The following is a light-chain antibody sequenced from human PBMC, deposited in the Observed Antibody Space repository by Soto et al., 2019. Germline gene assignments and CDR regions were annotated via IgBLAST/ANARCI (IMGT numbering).Light chain of an antibody. CDR1: SSDVGAYNF. Sequence: QSVLTQPASVSGSPGQSITISCTGTSSDVGAYNFVSWYQQYPGKAPKVMIYEVNNRPSGVSARFSASKSGNTASLTISGLQAGDEADYYCNSRGGSRPYYVFGTGTKV. CDR2: EVN. J-gene: IGLJ1*01. V-gene: IGLV2-14*01. CDR3: NSRGGSRPYYV.